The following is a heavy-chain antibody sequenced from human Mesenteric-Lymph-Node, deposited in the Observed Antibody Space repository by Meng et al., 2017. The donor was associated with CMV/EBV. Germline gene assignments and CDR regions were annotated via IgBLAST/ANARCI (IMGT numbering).Heavy chain of an antibody. CDR3: AKNLRRGLVVFFDY. Sequence: GGSLRLSCAASGFTFSDYALSWVRQAPGKGLEWVSTITGSGGSTYYADSVQGRFTISRDNSKNTLYLQMNSLRAEDTAVYYCAKNLRRGLVVFFDYWGQGTLVTVSS. D-gene: IGHD2-15*01. CDR2: ITGSGGST. J-gene: IGHJ4*02. CDR1: GFTFSDYA. V-gene: IGHV3-23*01.